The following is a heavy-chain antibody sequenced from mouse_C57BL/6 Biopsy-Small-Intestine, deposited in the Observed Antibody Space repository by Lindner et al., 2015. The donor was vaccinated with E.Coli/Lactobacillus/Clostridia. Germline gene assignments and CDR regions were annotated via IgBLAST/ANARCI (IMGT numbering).Heavy chain of an antibody. Sequence: VQLQESGAELVRPGTSVKVSCKASGYAFTNYLIEWVKQRPGQGLEWIGVINPGSGGTNYNEKFKGKATLTADKSSSTAYMQLSSLTSEDSAVYFCARSPDGLLDYWGQGTTLTVSS. J-gene: IGHJ2*01. D-gene: IGHD2-3*01. CDR1: GYAFTNYL. CDR2: INPGSGGT. V-gene: IGHV1-54*01. CDR3: ARSPDGLLDY.